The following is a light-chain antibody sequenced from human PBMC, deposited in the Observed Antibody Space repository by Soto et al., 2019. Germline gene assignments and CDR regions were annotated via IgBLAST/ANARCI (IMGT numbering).Light chain of an antibody. V-gene: IGKV3-20*01. CDR3: QQYGSSTGT. CDR1: QSVSSD. Sequence: EIVMTQSPATLSVSPGERATLSCRASQSVSSDLAWYHQKPGQAPRLLIYGASSRATGIPDRFSGSGSGTDFTLTISRLEPEDFAVYYCQQYGSSTGTFGQGTKGDIK. CDR2: GAS. J-gene: IGKJ1*01.